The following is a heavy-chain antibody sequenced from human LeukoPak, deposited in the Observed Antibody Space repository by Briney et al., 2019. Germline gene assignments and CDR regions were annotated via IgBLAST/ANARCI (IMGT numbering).Heavy chain of an antibody. D-gene: IGHD2-15*01. V-gene: IGHV4-34*01. CDR2: INHSGST. J-gene: IGHJ5*02. CDR3: ARRGRYSEWFDP. Sequence: SETLSLTCAVYGGSFSGYYWSWIRQPPGKGLEWIGEINHSGSTNYNPSLKSRVTISVDTSKNQFSLTLTSLTAADTAVYYCARRGRYSEWFDPWGQGTLVTVSS. CDR1: GGSFSGYY.